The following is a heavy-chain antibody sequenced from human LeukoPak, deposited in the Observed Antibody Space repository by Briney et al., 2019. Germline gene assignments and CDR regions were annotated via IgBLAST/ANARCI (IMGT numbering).Heavy chain of an antibody. Sequence: ASVKVSCKASGYTFTRYGINWVRQAPGQRLEWMGWISTYNDYTKYTQKFQGRVTMTTDTSTSTAYMELRSLRAEDTAVYYCARDNSVGDYAWWFDPWGQGTLVTVSS. CDR3: ARDNSVGDYAWWFDP. J-gene: IGHJ5*02. CDR1: GYTFTRYG. V-gene: IGHV1-18*01. D-gene: IGHD1-26*01. CDR2: ISTYNDYT.